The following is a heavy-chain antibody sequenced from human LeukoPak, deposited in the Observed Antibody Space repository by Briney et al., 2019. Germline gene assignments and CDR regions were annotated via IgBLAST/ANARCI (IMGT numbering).Heavy chain of an antibody. V-gene: IGHV4-30-2*01. Sequence: SETLSLTCAVSGGSISSGGYSWSWIRQPPGKGLEGIGYIYHSGSNYYNPSLKRRVTISVDRSKNQFSLKLSSVTAADTAVYSCARVGYSGYGGCYGGAFDPWGQGTLVTVSS. CDR3: ARVGYSGYGGCYGGAFDP. CDR1: GGSISSGGYS. CDR2: IYHSGSN. D-gene: IGHD5-12*01. J-gene: IGHJ5*02.